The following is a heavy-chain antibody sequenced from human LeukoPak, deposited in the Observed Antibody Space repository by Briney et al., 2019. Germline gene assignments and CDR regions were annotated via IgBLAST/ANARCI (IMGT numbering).Heavy chain of an antibody. V-gene: IGHV4-59*05. CDR1: GFTFSSYA. J-gene: IGHJ4*02. D-gene: IGHD1-7*01. CDR2: IYYCGSP. CDR3: ARHLRNSPLDY. Sequence: GSLRLSCAASGFTFSSYAMRWVRQAPGKGLDWIGCIYYCGSPYYNPSLKSRVTISVDTSKNQFSLKLSSVTAADTAVYYCARHLRNSPLDYWGQGTLVTVSS.